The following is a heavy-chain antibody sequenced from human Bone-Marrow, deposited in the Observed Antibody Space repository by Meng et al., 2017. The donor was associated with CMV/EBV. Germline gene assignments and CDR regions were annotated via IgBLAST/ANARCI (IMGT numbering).Heavy chain of an antibody. CDR1: GGSISSYY. Sequence: SETLSLTCTVSGGSISSYYWSWIRQPAGKGLEWIGRIYTSGSTNYNPSLKSRLIISVDTSKNQFSLNLTSVTAADTAVYYCARFPYYCSGSACPPWNAFDIWGLGTTVSVSS. J-gene: IGHJ3*02. CDR2: IYTSGST. CDR3: ARFPYYCSGSACPPWNAFDI. D-gene: IGHD2-8*02. V-gene: IGHV4-4*07.